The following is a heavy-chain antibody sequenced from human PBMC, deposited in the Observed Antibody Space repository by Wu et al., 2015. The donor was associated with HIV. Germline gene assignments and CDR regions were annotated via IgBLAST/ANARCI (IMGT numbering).Heavy chain of an antibody. J-gene: IGHJ4*02. Sequence: QVQLVQSGAEVKKPGASVKVSCGTSGYTFTNYYIHWVRQAPGQGPEWMAWINPSGGATIYAESFEGRITVTRDPSMKTVYMELNSLTSGDTAIYYCARDAAPITTEFDYWGQGTLITVSS. CDR2: INPSGGAT. CDR3: ARDAAPITTEFDY. D-gene: IGHD4-11*01. V-gene: IGHV1-2*02. CDR1: GYTFTNYY.